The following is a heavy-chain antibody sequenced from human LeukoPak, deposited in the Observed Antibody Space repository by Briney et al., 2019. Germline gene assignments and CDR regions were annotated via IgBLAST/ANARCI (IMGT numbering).Heavy chain of an antibody. CDR2: ISYDGSNK. CDR1: GFTFSSYG. V-gene: IGHV3-30*18. D-gene: IGHD3-22*01. CDR3: AKSEGAYDSSGWGFDY. Sequence: GRSLRLSCAASGFTFSSYGMHWVRQAPGKGLEWVAVISYDGSNKYYADSVKGRFTISRDNSKNSLYLQMNSLRTEDTALYYCAKSEGAYDSSGWGFDYWGQGTLVTVSS. J-gene: IGHJ4*02.